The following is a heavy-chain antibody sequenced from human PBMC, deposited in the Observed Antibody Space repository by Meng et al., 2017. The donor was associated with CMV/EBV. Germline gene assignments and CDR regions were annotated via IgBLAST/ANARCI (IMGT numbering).Heavy chain of an antibody. CDR3: ARVYCSGGSCYGNWFDP. D-gene: IGHD2-15*01. Sequence: VQLQVSGPGLLKLSQTLSLTCTVSGGSISSGDYYWSWIRQPPGKGLEWIGYIYYSGSTYYNPSLKSRVTISVDTSKNQFSLKLSSVTATDTAVYYCARVYCSGGSCYGNWFDPWGQGTLVTVSS. J-gene: IGHJ5*02. CDR1: GGSISSGDYY. CDR2: IYYSGST. V-gene: IGHV4-30-4*08.